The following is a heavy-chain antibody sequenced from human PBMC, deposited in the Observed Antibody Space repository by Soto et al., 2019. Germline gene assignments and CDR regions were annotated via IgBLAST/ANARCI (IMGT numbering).Heavy chain of an antibody. Sequence: PSETLSLTCTVSGCSISSSSYYWGWIRQPPGKGLEWIGSIYYSGSTYYNPSLKSRVTISVDTSKNQFSLKLSSVTAADTAVYYCARHSRYSSGWDFDYWGQGTLVTVSS. CDR2: IYYSGST. V-gene: IGHV4-39*01. J-gene: IGHJ4*02. D-gene: IGHD6-19*01. CDR3: ARHSRYSSGWDFDY. CDR1: GCSISSSSYY.